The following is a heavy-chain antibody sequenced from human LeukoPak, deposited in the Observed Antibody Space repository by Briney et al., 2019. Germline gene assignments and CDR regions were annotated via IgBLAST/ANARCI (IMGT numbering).Heavy chain of an antibody. CDR1: GGSISSSNYY. CDR2: IYHSGNT. CDR3: ARDRPQGV. V-gene: IGHV4-39*07. J-gene: IGHJ6*04. D-gene: IGHD1-14*01. Sequence: KTSETLSLTCTVSGGSISSSNYYWGWIRQPPGKGLEWIGSIYHSGNTYYNPSLKSRVTISVDTSKNQFSLKLSSVTAADTAVYYCARDRPQGVWGKGTTVTVSS.